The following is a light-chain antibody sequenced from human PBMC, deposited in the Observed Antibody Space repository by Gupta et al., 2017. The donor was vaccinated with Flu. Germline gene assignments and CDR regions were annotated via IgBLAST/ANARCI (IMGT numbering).Light chain of an antibody. V-gene: IGKV4-1*01. J-gene: IGKJ4*01. CDR3: QQYYGRPVT. CDR1: QSLFYSSNNRNY. CDR2: WAS. Sequence: DIVVTQSPASLTVSLGERATINCKSSQSLFYSSNNRNYLAWYQQRAGQPPKLLIYWASTRESGVPDRFSGSGSGTDFTLTISSLQAEDVAVYYCQQYYGRPVTFGGGTKVEIK.